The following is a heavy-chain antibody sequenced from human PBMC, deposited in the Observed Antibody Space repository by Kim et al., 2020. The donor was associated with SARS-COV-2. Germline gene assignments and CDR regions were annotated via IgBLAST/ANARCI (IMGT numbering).Heavy chain of an antibody. CDR1: GFTFSIYY. J-gene: IGHJ6*01. V-gene: IGHV3-23*01. D-gene: IGHD2-8*01. Sequence: GGSLRLSCAASGFTFSIYYISWVRQAPGKGLEWVSSTRDNGISKYYADSVKGRFTLSRDNSKNTLYLQMNSLRAEDTAKYYCAKAQGCYCYYGLDV. CDR3: AKAQGCYCYYGLDV. CDR2: TRDNGISK.